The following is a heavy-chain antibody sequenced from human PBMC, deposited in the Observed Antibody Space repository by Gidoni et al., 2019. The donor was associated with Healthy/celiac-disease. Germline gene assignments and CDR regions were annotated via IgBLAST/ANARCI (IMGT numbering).Heavy chain of an antibody. J-gene: IGHJ6*03. CDR3: VRVSSSWYESYYYMDV. V-gene: IGHV3-11*06. CDR1: AFTFSDYY. D-gene: IGHD6-13*01. Sequence: QVQLVESGCGLVKPGGSLRLPCAASAFTFSDYYMSWFRQAPGKGLEWVSYISSSSSYTNYADSVKGRFTISRDNAKNSLYLQMNSLRAEDTAVYYCVRVSSSWYESYYYMDVWGKGTTVTVSS. CDR2: ISSSSSYT.